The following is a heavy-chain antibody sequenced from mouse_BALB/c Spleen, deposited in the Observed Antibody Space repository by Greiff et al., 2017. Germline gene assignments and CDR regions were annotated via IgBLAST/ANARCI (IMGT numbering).Heavy chain of an antibody. CDR3: ARTYGYVFDY. Sequence: ESGPGILQPSQTLSLTCSFSGFSLSTSGMSVGWIRQPSGKGLEWLAHIWWNDDKYYNPALKSRLTISKDTSNNQVFLKIASVVTADTATYYCARTYGYVFDYWGQGTTLTVSS. J-gene: IGHJ2*01. CDR1: GFSLSTSGMS. D-gene: IGHD2-2*01. V-gene: IGHV8-11*01. CDR2: IWWNDDK.